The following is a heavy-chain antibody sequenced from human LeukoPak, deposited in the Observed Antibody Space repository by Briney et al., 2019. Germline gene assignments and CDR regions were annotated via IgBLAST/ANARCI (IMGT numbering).Heavy chain of an antibody. CDR3: ATLGIAPRRSDYYMDV. J-gene: IGHJ6*03. CDR2: IYPGDSDT. V-gene: IGHV5-51*01. CDR1: GYSFTSYW. D-gene: IGHD3-16*01. Sequence: GESLKISCKGSGYSFTSYWIGWVRQMPGKGLEWMGIIYPGDSDTRYSPSFQGQVTISADKSISTAYLQWSSLKASDTAMYYCATLGIAPRRSDYYMDVWGKGTTVTVSS.